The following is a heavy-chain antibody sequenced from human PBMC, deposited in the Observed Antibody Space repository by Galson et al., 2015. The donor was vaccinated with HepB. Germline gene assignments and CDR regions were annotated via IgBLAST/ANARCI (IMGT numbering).Heavy chain of an antibody. J-gene: IGHJ5*02. CDR3: ARGRPRVVVAATRWFDP. CDR1: GGSFSGYY. D-gene: IGHD2-15*01. V-gene: IGHV4-34*01. CDR2: INHSGST. Sequence: LSLTCAVYGGSFSGYYWSWIRQPPGTGLEWIGEINHSGSTNYNPSLKSRVTISVDTSKNQFSLKLSSVTAADTAVYYCARGRPRVVVAATRWFDPWGQGTLVTVSS.